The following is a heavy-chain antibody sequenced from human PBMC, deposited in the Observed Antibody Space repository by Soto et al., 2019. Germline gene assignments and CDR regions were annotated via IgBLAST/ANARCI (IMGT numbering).Heavy chain of an antibody. CDR3: AHRRGYGPSAFDL. J-gene: IGHJ3*01. CDR2: IYWADDE. Sequence: SGLTRVKTTQALRLTGTFGGLSLSSTEGGVGWSREPAGRALEWLALIYWADDERYSTSLKSRLTITKDSSKNHVVLTMTNMDHVATGTYFCAHRRGYGPSAFDLWGKGTMVT. D-gene: IGHD5-12*01. V-gene: IGHV2-5*02. CDR1: GLSLSSTEGG.